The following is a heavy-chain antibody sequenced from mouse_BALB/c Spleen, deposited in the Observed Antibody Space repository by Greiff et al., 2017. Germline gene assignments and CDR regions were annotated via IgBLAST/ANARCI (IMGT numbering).Heavy chain of an antibody. Sequence: EVKLVESGGGLVQPGGSLKLSCAASGFTFSSYTMSWVRQTPEKRLEWVAYISNGGGSTYYPDTVKGRFTISRDNAKNTLYLQMSSLKSEDTAMYYCARHYDYDDYYAMDYWGQGTSVTVSS. CDR3: ARHYDYDDYYAMDY. D-gene: IGHD2-4*01. V-gene: IGHV5-12-2*01. J-gene: IGHJ4*01. CDR1: GFTFSSYT. CDR2: ISNGGGST.